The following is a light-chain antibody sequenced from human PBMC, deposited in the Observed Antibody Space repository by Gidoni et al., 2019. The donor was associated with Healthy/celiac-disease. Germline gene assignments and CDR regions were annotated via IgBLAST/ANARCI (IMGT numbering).Light chain of an antibody. J-gene: IGLJ3*02. CDR3: CSYAGSYTRV. V-gene: IGLV2-11*01. CDR2: DVS. CDR1: SSDVGGYNY. Sequence: QSALTQPRPVSGSRGQAVTISCTGTSSDVGGYNYVSWYQQHPGKAPKLIIYDVSKRPSGVPDRFSGSKSGNTASLTISGLQAEDDADYYCCSYAGSYTRVFGGGTKLTVL.